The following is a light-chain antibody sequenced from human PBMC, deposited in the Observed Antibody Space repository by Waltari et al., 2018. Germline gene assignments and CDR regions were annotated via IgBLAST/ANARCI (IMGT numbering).Light chain of an antibody. V-gene: IGLV3-1*01. J-gene: IGLJ1*01. Sequence: SYEVTQPPSVSVSPGQTASITCSGDNLDNKYVYWYQQKAGQAPALVIYQESKRPSGIPERFSGSNSGNTATLTISGTQALDEADYYCQAWDSSRGYVFGTGTKVTVL. CDR3: QAWDSSRGYV. CDR1: NLDNKY. CDR2: QES.